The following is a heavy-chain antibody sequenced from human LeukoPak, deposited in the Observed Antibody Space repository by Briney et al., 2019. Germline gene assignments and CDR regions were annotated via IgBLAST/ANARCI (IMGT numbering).Heavy chain of an antibody. D-gene: IGHD3-10*01. Sequence: ASVKVSCKTSGDTFSDYTVNWVRQGPGQGLEWMGRIIPILGIATYAQKFQDRVTITADRSTSTAYMELSSLRSEDTAVYYCGRGRYYGSGSKNWFDSWGQGTPVTVSS. J-gene: IGHJ5*01. CDR3: GRGRYYGSGSKNWFDS. V-gene: IGHV1-69*02. CDR2: IIPILGIA. CDR1: GDTFSDYT.